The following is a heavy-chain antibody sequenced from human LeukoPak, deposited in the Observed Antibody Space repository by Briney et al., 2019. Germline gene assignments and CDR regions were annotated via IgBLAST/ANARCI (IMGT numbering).Heavy chain of an antibody. CDR1: EFDFSSHA. Sequence: GGSLRLSCAASEFDFSSHAMTWVRQAPGKGLEWVGRSRNKANGYTTEYVASVKGRFTISRDDSKNSLYLQMNSLTTEDTAVYYCSRDVSTAAGSSAFDMWGQGTMVTVSS. V-gene: IGHV3-72*01. J-gene: IGHJ3*02. CDR2: SRNKANGYTT. CDR3: SRDVSTAAGSSAFDM. D-gene: IGHD6-13*01.